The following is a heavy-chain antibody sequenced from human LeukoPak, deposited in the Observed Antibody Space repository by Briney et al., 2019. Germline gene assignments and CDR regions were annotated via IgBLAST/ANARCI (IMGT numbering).Heavy chain of an antibody. J-gene: IGHJ4*02. CDR3: ATTQGAAARVYDIDL. D-gene: IGHD6-13*01. V-gene: IGHV3-23*01. CDR2: ISGSGGST. Sequence: PGGSLRLSCAASGFTFKSYAMSWVRQAPGKGLEWVSAISGSGGSTYYACTVKGRFTISRDNSKNTLYLQKNSPKAEDTAVYYCATTQGAAARVYDIDLWGQGTLDTVSS. CDR1: GFTFKSYA.